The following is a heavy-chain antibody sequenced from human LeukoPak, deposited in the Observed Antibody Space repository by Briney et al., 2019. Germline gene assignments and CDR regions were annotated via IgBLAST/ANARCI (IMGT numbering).Heavy chain of an antibody. Sequence: SETLSLTCTVSGGSISSGGYYWGWLRQHPGRGLEWIGYIYYSGSTYYNPSLKSRVTISVDTSKNQFSLKLSSVTAADTAVYYCARWLSYADNSFDPWGQGTLVTVSS. CDR3: ARWLSYADNSFDP. CDR1: GGSISSGGYY. J-gene: IGHJ5*02. D-gene: IGHD3-3*01. CDR2: IYYSGST. V-gene: IGHV4-31*03.